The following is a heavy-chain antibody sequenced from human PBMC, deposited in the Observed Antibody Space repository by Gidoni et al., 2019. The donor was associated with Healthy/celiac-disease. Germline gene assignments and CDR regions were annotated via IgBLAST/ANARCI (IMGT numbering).Heavy chain of an antibody. CDR2: MNPNSGNT. Sequence: QVQLVQSGAEVKKPGASVKVSCKASGYTFTRYDINWVRQATGQGLEWMGWMNPNSGNTGYAQKFQGRVTMTRNTSISTAYMELSSLRSEDTAVYYCARRYDSSGYYTFNWFDPWGQGTLVTVSS. V-gene: IGHV1-8*01. CDR3: ARRYDSSGYYTFNWFDP. J-gene: IGHJ5*02. CDR1: GYTFTRYD. D-gene: IGHD3-22*01.